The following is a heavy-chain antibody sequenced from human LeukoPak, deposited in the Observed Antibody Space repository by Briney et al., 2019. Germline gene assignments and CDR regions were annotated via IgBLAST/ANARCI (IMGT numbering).Heavy chain of an antibody. J-gene: IGHJ3*02. CDR2: FDPSNSYT. Sequence: PGDSLKISCQGSGYTFTTFWINWVRQLPERGLEWVVRFDPSNSYTNYSPSFQGHVAISFDKSINTAYLQWSGLRASDTAMYYCARISKVPDAQRYSFDIWGQGTMVTVSS. V-gene: IGHV5-10-1*01. CDR3: ARISKVPDAQRYSFDI. D-gene: IGHD2-2*01. CDR1: GYTFTTFW.